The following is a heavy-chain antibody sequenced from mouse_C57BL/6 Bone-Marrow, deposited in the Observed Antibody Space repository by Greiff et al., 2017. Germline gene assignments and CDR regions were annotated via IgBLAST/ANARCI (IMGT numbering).Heavy chain of an antibody. Sequence: QVQLQQPGAELVKPGASVKMSCKASGYTFTSYWITWVKQRPGQGLEWIGDIYPGSGSTNYNEKFKSKATLTVDTSSSTAYMQLSSLTSEDSAVYYCARGGSYYYGSSVGYAMDYWGQGTSVTVSS. V-gene: IGHV1-55*01. CDR1: GYTFTSYW. CDR2: IYPGSGST. J-gene: IGHJ4*01. D-gene: IGHD1-1*01. CDR3: ARGGSYYYGSSVGYAMDY.